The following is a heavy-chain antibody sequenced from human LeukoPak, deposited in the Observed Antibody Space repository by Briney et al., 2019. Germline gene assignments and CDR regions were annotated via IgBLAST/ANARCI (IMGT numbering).Heavy chain of an antibody. Sequence: GGSLRLSCAASGFTFSSNWMSWVRQAPGKGLEWVASINCDGSVKHNVDSVKGRFTISREHAKKSLSLHMDAPRAEDTAVYFCAKLLGTATPYDYWGLGTLVIVSS. V-gene: IGHV3-7*01. CDR3: AKLLGTATPYDY. D-gene: IGHD1-7*01. J-gene: IGHJ4*02. CDR2: INCDGSVK. CDR1: GFTFSSNW.